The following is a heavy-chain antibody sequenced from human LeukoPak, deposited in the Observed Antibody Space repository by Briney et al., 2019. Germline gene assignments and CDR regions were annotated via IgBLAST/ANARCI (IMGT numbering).Heavy chain of an antibody. CDR1: GYTFIDYY. Sequence: ASVKASCKASGYTFIDYYIHWVRQAPGQGLEWMGRINPKSGVKNYAQKFQGRITMTTDTSFSTAYMELSRLRSDDTAFYYCARDYCSGRNCYEYWFDPWRQGTLVSVPS. CDR3: ARDYCSGRNCYEYWFDP. J-gene: IGHJ5*02. CDR2: INPKSGVK. D-gene: IGHD2-15*01. V-gene: IGHV1-2*06.